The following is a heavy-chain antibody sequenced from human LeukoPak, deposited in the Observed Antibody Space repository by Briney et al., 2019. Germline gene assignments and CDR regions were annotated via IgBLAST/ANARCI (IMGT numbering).Heavy chain of an antibody. Sequence: ASVKVSCKASGYTFTSYDIDWVRQATGQGLEWMGWMNPNSGNTGYAQKFQGRVTMTRNTSISTAYMELSSLRSEDTAVYYCARYDYGDYTAFDIWGQGTMVTVSS. J-gene: IGHJ3*02. D-gene: IGHD4-17*01. CDR2: MNPNSGNT. CDR1: GYTFTSYD. V-gene: IGHV1-8*01. CDR3: ARYDYGDYTAFDI.